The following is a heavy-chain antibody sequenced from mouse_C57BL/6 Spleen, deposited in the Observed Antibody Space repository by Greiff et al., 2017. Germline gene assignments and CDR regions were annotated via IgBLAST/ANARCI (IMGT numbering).Heavy chain of an antibody. V-gene: IGHV1-80*01. J-gene: IGHJ4*01. CDR2: IYPGDGDT. CDR3: ARENYYAMDY. Sequence: QVQLKESGAELVKPGASVKISCKASGYAFSSYWMNWVKQRPGKGLEWIGQIYPGDGDTNYNGKFKGKATLTADKSSSTAYMQLSSLTAEDSAVYFCARENYYAMDYWGQGTSVTVSS. CDR1: GYAFSSYW.